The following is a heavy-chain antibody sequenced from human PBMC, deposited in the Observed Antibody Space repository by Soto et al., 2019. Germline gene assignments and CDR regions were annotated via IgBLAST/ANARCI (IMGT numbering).Heavy chain of an antibody. CDR1: GFTFSSSA. J-gene: IGHJ4*02. V-gene: IGHV3-23*01. CDR2: ISDGNGDST. Sequence: EVQLLDSGGALVQPGGSLRLSCTASGFTFSSSAMSWVRQSPGKGLEWVSAISDGNGDSTYYAGSVKGRFTISRDNTNNALYLRMNALGAQDTAVYYFAKGGGGDHGYWGQGTLVTVSS. D-gene: IGHD2-21*02. CDR3: AKGGGGDHGY.